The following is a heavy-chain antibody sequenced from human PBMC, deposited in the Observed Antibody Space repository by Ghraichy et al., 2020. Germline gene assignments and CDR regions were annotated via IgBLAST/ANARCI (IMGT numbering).Heavy chain of an antibody. J-gene: IGHJ3*01. V-gene: IGHV3-7*01. CDR1: GFTFHTHW. Sequence: GGSLRLSCAASGFTFHTHWMTWVRQAPGKGLEWVAITKQDGSEEYYVDSVKGRFTISRDNARSSLYLQMHSLRVEDTAVYYCAKSGLPYGFDSWGQGTMVTVSS. CDR2: TKQDGSEE. CDR3: AKSGLPYGFDS. D-gene: IGHD3-16*01.